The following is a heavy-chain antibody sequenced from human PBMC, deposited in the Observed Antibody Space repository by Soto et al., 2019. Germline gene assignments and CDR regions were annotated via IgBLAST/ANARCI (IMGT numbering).Heavy chain of an antibody. Sequence: QVQLVESGGGVVQPGRSLRLSCAASGFTFSSYGMHWVRQAPGKGLEWVAVISYDGSNKYYADSVKGRFTISRDNSKNTLYLQMNSLRAEDTAVYYCAKVSHYSNYVLGFVDYWGQGTLVTVSS. CDR3: AKVSHYSNYVLGFVDY. D-gene: IGHD4-4*01. CDR1: GFTFSSYG. CDR2: ISYDGSNK. V-gene: IGHV3-30*18. J-gene: IGHJ4*02.